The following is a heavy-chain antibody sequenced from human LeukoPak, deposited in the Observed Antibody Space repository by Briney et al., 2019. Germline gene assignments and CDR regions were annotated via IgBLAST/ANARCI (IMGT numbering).Heavy chain of an antibody. CDR2: IYSSGDT. J-gene: IGHJ4*02. CDR1: GGPISSYY. V-gene: IGHV4-4*07. Sequence: SGTLSLTCTVSGGPISSYYWSWIREPAGKGLEWIGRIYSSGDTNYNPSLKSRVIMSIDTSKKQFSLNLSSVTAADTAVYYCAAYQQQLAFDYWGQGTLVTVSS. CDR3: AAYQQQLAFDY. D-gene: IGHD6-13*01.